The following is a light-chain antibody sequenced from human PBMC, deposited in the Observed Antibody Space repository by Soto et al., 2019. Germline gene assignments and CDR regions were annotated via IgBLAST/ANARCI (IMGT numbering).Light chain of an antibody. V-gene: IGLV2-23*01. CDR3: CSYVGGNIYV. Sequence: QSVLTQPASVSGSPGQSITISCTGSSKDVGSYNLVSWYQRHPGRAPKLMIYEGNKRPPDVSDRFSASKSGNTASLTISGLQAEDEADYYCCSYVGGNIYVFGTGTKVTVL. J-gene: IGLJ1*01. CDR2: EGN. CDR1: SKDVGSYNL.